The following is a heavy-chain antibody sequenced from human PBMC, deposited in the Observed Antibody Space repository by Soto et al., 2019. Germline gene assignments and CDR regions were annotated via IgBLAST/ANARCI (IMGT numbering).Heavy chain of an antibody. CDR1: VLTFGNYA. V-gene: IGHV3-49*04. CDR3: TSAENPGMSYFFDS. J-gene: IGHJ4*02. Sequence: HPGGSPRLSCTASVLTFGNYAISWVRQAPGKGLEWVGLIRNQTYSETTQYAPSLKGRFTISRDDSNSIAYLQMSSLQVDDSAVYYCTSAENPGMSYFFDSWGQGVLVTVSS. CDR2: IRNQTYSETT.